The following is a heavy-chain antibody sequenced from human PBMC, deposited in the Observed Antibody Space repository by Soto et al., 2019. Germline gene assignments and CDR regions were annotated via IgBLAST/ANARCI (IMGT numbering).Heavy chain of an antibody. J-gene: IGHJ4*02. D-gene: IGHD2-8*02. CDR1: GASITGSSY. V-gene: IGHV4-4*07. CDR2: FSLSGTT. CDR3: ARGMTPPGAPAWYYFDS. Sequence: TSETLSLTCTVSGASITGSSYWSWIRQPAGKGLEWIGRFSLSGTTSYNPSLRSRVTMSADVSKNQFSLRLTSVTAADTALYYCARGMTPPGAPAWYYFDSWGQGTLVTVSS.